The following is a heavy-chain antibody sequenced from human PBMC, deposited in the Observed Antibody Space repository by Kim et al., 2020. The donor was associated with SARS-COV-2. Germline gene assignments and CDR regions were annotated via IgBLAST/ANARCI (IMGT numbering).Heavy chain of an antibody. J-gene: IGHJ1*01. V-gene: IGHV3-21*04. D-gene: IGHD6-19*01. Sequence: DSLKGRFTISRDNARSSLYLQIDSLRDEDTATYYCAKSIAVAGTTPEYFQHWGQGTLVTVSS. CDR3: AKSIAVAGTTPEYFQH.